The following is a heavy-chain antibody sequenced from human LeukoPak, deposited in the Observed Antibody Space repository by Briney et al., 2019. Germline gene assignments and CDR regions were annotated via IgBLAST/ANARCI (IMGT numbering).Heavy chain of an antibody. Sequence: PSETLSLTCTVSGVFISIYYWSWIRQPPGKGLEWIGYIYNSESTCYNPSLKSRVTISLDTSKNQFSLRLNSVTAADTAVYYCARVKGSNWFDPWGQGTLVTVSS. J-gene: IGHJ5*02. D-gene: IGHD6-6*01. V-gene: IGHV4-59*01. CDR1: GVFISIYY. CDR3: ARVKGSNWFDP. CDR2: IYNSEST.